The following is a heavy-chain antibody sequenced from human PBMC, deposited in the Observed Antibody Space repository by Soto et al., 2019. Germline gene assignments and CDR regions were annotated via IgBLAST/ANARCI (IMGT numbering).Heavy chain of an antibody. Sequence: SETLSLTCTVSGGSISSSSYYWGWIRQPPGKGLEWIGSIYYSGSTYYNPSLKSRVTISVDTSKNQFSLKLSSVTAADTAAYYCARHHETKGGMEVWGQGTTVTVSS. V-gene: IGHV4-39*01. CDR3: ARHHETKGGMEV. CDR2: IYYSGST. J-gene: IGHJ6*02. CDR1: GGSISSSSYY.